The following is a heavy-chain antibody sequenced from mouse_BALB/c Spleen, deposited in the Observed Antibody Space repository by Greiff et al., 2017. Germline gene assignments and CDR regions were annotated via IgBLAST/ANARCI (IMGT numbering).Heavy chain of an antibody. CDR3: ARQGTGTFAY. CDR2: ISSGGGST. Sequence: EVKLQESGGGLVQPGGSRKLSCAASGFTFSSFGMHWVRQAPEKGLEWVAYISSGGGSTYYPDTVKGRFTISRDNAKNTLYLQMSSLKSEDTAMYYCARQGTGTFAYWGQGTLVTVSA. V-gene: IGHV5-17*03. CDR1: GFTFSSFG. D-gene: IGHD4-1*01. J-gene: IGHJ3*01.